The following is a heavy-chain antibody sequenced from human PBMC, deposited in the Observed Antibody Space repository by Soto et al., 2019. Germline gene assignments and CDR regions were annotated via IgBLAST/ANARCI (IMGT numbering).Heavy chain of an antibody. CDR1: GGSISSGGYY. J-gene: IGHJ2*01. D-gene: IGHD3-9*01. Sequence: QVQLQESGPGLVKPSQTLSLTCTVSGGSISSGGYYWSWIRQHPGKGLEWIGYIYYSGSTYYNPSLKSRVTISVDTSKNQFSLKLSSVTAADTAVYYCARVRVGDDILTGPGWYFDLWGRGTLVTVSS. V-gene: IGHV4-31*03. CDR2: IYYSGST. CDR3: ARVRVGDDILTGPGWYFDL.